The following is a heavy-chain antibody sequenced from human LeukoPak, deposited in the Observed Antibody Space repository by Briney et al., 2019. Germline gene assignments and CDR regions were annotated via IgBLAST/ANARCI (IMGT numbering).Heavy chain of an antibody. J-gene: IGHJ5*02. V-gene: IGHV3-7*01. CDR2: IKQDGSEK. CDR1: GFTFSSHW. D-gene: IGHD2-2*01. CDR3: ARVSGYCSSTSCWGGWFDP. Sequence: GGSLRLSCAASGFTFSSHWMSWVRQAPGKGLEWVANIKQDGSEKYYVDSVKGRFTISRDNAKNSLYLQMNSLRAEDTAVYYCARVSGYCSSTSCWGGWFDPWGQGTLVTVSS.